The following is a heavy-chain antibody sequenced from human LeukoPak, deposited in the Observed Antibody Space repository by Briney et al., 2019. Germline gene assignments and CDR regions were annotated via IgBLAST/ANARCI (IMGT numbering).Heavy chain of an antibody. D-gene: IGHD6-13*01. V-gene: IGHV3-48*01. CDR2: IRSSGSTI. Sequence: PGGSLRLSCAASGFTFSSYSMNWVRRAPGKGLEWLSYIRSSGSTIYYADSVKGRFTISRDNSKNTLYLQMNSLRAEDTAVYYCAKDCGAAAVDFDYWGQGTLVTVSS. CDR1: GFTFSSYS. CDR3: AKDCGAAAVDFDY. J-gene: IGHJ4*02.